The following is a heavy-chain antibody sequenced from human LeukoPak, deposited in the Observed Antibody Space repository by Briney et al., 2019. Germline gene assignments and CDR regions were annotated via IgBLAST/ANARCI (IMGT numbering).Heavy chain of an antibody. CDR3: ARDLVQLWSKDY. Sequence: GGSLRLSCAASGFTFSNYELNWVRQAPGKGLEWVSYISSSGRNIYYADSVNGRFTIPRDNAKNSLYLQMNSLRAEDTAVYYCARDLVQLWSKDYWGQGTLVTVSS. CDR1: GFTFSNYE. V-gene: IGHV3-48*03. J-gene: IGHJ4*02. D-gene: IGHD5-18*01. CDR2: ISSSGRNI.